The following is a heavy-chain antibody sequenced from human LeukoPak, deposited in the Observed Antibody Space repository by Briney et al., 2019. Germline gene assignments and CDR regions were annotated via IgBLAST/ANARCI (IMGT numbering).Heavy chain of an antibody. Sequence: GGSLRLSCAASGVTLSSYAMSWARQAPGKGLEWVANIKQDGSEKYHVDSVKGQFTISRDNAKNSLYLQMDSLRVEDTAVYYCARGRECSGTGCYLPGIYWGQGILVTVSS. CDR1: GVTLSSYA. V-gene: IGHV3-7*01. CDR2: IKQDGSEK. CDR3: ARGRECSGTGCYLPGIY. D-gene: IGHD2-2*01. J-gene: IGHJ4*02.